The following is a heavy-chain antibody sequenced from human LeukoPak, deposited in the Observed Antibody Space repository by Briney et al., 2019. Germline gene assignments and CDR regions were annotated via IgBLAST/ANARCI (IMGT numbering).Heavy chain of an antibody. Sequence: PGGSLRLSCAASGFTFSDHWMSWVRQAPGEGLEWVANIKQDGSAKNYVDSVKGRFTISRDNAKKSLYLQMNSLRVEDTAVYYCARGGNWNYAPYAFDIWGQGTMVTVSS. V-gene: IGHV3-7*01. CDR2: IKQDGSAK. D-gene: IGHD1-7*01. CDR3: ARGGNWNYAPYAFDI. J-gene: IGHJ3*02. CDR1: GFTFSDHW.